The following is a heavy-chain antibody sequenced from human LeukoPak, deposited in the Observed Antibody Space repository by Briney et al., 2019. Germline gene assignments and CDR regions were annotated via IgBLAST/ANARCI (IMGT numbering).Heavy chain of an antibody. J-gene: IGHJ5*02. CDR2: ISSSSSYI. Sequence: GGSLRLSCAASGFTFSSYSMNWVRQAPGKGLEWVSSISSSSSYIYYADSVKGRFTISRDNAKNSLYLQMNSLRAEDTAVYYCARDPEEGSSWYFRTRENWFDPWSQGTLVTVSS. CDR3: ARDPEEGSSWYFRTRENWFDP. D-gene: IGHD6-13*01. V-gene: IGHV3-21*01. CDR1: GFTFSSYS.